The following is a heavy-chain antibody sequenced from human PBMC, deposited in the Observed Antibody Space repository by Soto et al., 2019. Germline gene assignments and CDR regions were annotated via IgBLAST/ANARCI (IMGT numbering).Heavy chain of an antibody. CDR1: GFTFDDYA. Sequence: DVQLVESGGGLVQPGRSLRLSCAASGFTFDDYAMHWVRQAPGKGLEWVSGISWNSGSIGYADSVKGRFTISRDNAKNSLYLQMNSLRAEDTALYYCAKTSGDDYWGQGTLVTVSS. CDR2: ISWNSGSI. D-gene: IGHD3-10*01. CDR3: AKTSGDDY. V-gene: IGHV3-9*01. J-gene: IGHJ4*02.